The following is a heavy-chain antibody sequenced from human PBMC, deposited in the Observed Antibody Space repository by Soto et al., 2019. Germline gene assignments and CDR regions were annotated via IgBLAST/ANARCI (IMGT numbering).Heavy chain of an antibody. CDR2: IFSNDEK. V-gene: IGHV2-26*01. J-gene: IGHJ4*02. CDR1: GFSLSNARMG. Sequence: QVTLKESGPVLVKPTETLTLTCTVSGFSLSNARMGVSWIRQPPGKALEWLAHIFSNDEKSYSTSLKSRLTISKDTSKSQVVLTLTNMDHVDTATYDCALDTSSGWYFFDYWGQGTLVTVSS. CDR3: ALDTSSGWYFFDY. D-gene: IGHD6-19*01.